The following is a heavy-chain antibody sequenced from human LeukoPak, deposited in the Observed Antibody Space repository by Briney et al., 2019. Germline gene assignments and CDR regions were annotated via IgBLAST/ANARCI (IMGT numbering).Heavy chain of an antibody. D-gene: IGHD3-9*01. CDR3: AREHEYDILTGYYVY. V-gene: IGHV3-30*02. CDR2: IRYDGSNK. J-gene: IGHJ4*02. CDR1: GFTFSSYA. Sequence: GGSLRLSCAASGFTFSSYAMSWVRQAPGKGLEWVAFIRYDGSNKYYADSVKGRFTISRDNSKNTLYLQMNSLRAEDTAVYYCAREHEYDILTGYYVYWGQGTLVTVSS.